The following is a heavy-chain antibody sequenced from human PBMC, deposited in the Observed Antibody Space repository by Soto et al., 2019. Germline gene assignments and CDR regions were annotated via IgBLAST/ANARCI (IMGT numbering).Heavy chain of an antibody. J-gene: IGHJ6*03. V-gene: IGHV3-23*01. Sequence: GALRLSCAASGVTFSSYAMSWVRQAPRKGLEWGSAISGSGGSTYYADAVKGRFTISRDNSKNTRYQQKKSLRAEDTAVYYCAKAPYSIYYYYYYYMDVWGKGPSVTVSS. CDR2: ISGSGGST. D-gene: IGHD4-4*01. CDR3: AKAPYSIYYYYYYYMDV. CDR1: GVTFSSYA.